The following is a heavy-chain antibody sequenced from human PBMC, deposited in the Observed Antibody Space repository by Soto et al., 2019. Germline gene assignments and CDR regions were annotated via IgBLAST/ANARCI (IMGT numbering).Heavy chain of an antibody. Sequence: QVQLQQWGAGLLKPSETLSLTCAVYGGSFSGYYWTWIRQPPGKGLGWIGEINHSGSTNYNPSLKSRATISVNTSKNQFSLKLRSVTAADTAVYYCARSYGRNFDYWGQGTLVTVSS. CDR2: INHSGST. J-gene: IGHJ4*02. CDR3: ARSYGRNFDY. CDR1: GGSFSGYY. D-gene: IGHD5-18*01. V-gene: IGHV4-34*01.